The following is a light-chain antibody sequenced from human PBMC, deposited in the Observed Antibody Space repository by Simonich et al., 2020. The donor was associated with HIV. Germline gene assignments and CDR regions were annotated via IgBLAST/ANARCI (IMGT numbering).Light chain of an antibody. CDR3: HQSSSLPFT. J-gene: IGKJ3*01. CDR1: QSICSS. Sequence: EVVLTQSPEFQTVTPKEKVTITCRASQSICSSLHWYQQKPDHSPKLLINYTSQSFSGVPSRFSGSGSGTDFTLTINSLEAEDAATYYCHQSSSLPFTFGPGTKVDIK. V-gene: IGKV6-21*01. CDR2: YTS.